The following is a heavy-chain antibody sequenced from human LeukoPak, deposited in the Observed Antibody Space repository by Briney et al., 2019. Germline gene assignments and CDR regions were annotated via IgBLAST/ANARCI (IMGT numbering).Heavy chain of an antibody. D-gene: IGHD6-13*01. J-gene: IGHJ4*02. CDR2: LSKSGRRT. CDR3: AKVGIHYAAGQICFFED. Sequence: GGSLRLSCAVSGFTFSDYDMKGVRQAPGKGLEGVSSLSKSGRRTYYADSVKGRFSISRDNSKNTFYPQMNNLRGDDTAIQYGAKVGIHYAAGQICFFEDWGQGTLVTVSS. V-gene: IGHV3-23*01. CDR1: GFTFSDYD.